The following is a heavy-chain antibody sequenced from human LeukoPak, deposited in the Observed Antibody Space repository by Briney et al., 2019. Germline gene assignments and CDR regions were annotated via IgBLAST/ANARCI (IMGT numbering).Heavy chain of an antibody. CDR1: GFTFSSYS. V-gene: IGHV3-21*01. Sequence: GGSLRLSCAASGFTFSSYSMNWVRQAPGKGLEWVSSISSSSSYIYYADSVKGRFTISRDNAKNSLYLQMNSLRAEDTVVYYCAREYCSTTSCYYYMDVWGKGTTVTVSS. D-gene: IGHD2-2*01. CDR3: AREYCSTTSCYYYMDV. CDR2: ISSSSSYI. J-gene: IGHJ6*03.